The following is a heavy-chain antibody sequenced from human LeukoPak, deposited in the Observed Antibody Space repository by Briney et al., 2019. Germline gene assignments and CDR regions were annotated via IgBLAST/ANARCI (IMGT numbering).Heavy chain of an antibody. V-gene: IGHV3-11*01. D-gene: IGHD5-18*01. CDR2: ISSSGSTI. J-gene: IGHJ4*02. CDR1: GFTFSDYY. CDR3: SRDYEYSYGFDY. Sequence: GGSLRLSRAASGFTFSDYYMSWIRQAPGKGLEWVSYISSSGSTIYYADSVKGRFTISRDNAKNTLYLQMNSLRAEDTAVYYCSRDYEYSYGFDYWGQGTLVTVSS.